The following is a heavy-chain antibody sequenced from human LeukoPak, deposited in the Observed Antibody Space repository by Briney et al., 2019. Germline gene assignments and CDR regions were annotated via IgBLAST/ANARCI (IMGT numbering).Heavy chain of an antibody. D-gene: IGHD2-2*01. CDR1: GFTFRSYA. J-gene: IGHJ4*02. Sequence: QVQLVESGGGVVQPGRSLRLSCAASGFTFRSYAMHWVRQAPGKGLEWVAVISYDGSNKYYADSVKGRFTISRDNSKNTLYLQMNSLRAEDTAVYYCARGDGYQLPLLDYWGQGTLVTVSS. V-gene: IGHV3-30*04. CDR2: ISYDGSNK. CDR3: ARGDGYQLPLLDY.